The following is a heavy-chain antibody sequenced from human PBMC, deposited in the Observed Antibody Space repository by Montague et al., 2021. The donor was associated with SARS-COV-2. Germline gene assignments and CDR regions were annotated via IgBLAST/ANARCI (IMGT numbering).Heavy chain of an antibody. Sequence: SETLSLTCAVSGGSFSSYYWNWIRQPPGKGLEWIGEINHSGSTNYNPSLKSRVSISVDTSKNQFSLKLSSVTAADTAVYYCASLLRGYCSSTSCCDYCFDPWGQGDLVTVSP. D-gene: IGHD2-2*01. V-gene: IGHV4-34*01. J-gene: IGHJ5*01. CDR3: ASLLRGYCSSTSCCDYCFDP. CDR2: INHSGST. CDR1: GGSFSSYY.